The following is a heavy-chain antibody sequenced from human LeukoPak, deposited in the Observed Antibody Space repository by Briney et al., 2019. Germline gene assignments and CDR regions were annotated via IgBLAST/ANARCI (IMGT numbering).Heavy chain of an antibody. CDR1: GYTFTNYG. J-gene: IGHJ4*02. CDR3: ARILASIIDY. D-gene: IGHD5/OR15-5a*01. Sequence: ASVKVSCKASGYTFTNYGITWVRQAPGQGLEWMGWVSAKTGDTNYAQKFQGRVTMTTDTSTSTVYMELRSLRSDDTAVFYCARILASIIDYWDQGTLVTVPS. V-gene: IGHV1-18*01. CDR2: VSAKTGDT.